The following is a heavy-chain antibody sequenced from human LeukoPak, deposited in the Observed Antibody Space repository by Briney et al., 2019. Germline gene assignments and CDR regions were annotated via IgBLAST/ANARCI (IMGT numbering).Heavy chain of an antibody. CDR2: IYYSGST. J-gene: IGHJ4*02. CDR1: GGSISSYY. D-gene: IGHD1-26*01. Sequence: PSETLSLTCTVSGGSISSYYWSWIRQPPGKGLEWIGYIYYSGSTNYNPSLKSRVTISVDTSKNQFSLKLSSVTAADTAVYYCARALGANLPWLYWGQGTLVTVSS. V-gene: IGHV4-59*01. CDR3: ARALGANLPWLY.